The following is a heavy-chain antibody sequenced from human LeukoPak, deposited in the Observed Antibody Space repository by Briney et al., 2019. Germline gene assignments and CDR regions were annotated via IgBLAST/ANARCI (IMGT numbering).Heavy chain of an antibody. CDR1: GYTFTSYG. V-gene: IGHV1-18*01. CDR3: ARDSYSIVDTAMKYFDY. Sequence: ASVKVSCKASGYTFTSYGISWVRQAPGQGLEWMGWISAYNANTEYAQKLQGRVTMTTDTSTSTAYMELRSLRSDDTAVYYCARDSYSIVDTAMKYFDYWGQGTLVTVSS. D-gene: IGHD5-18*01. CDR2: ISAYNANT. J-gene: IGHJ4*02.